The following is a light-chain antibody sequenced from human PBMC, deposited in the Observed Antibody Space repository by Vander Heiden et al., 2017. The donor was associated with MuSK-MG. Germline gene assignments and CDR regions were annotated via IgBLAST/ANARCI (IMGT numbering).Light chain of an antibody. Sequence: QSALTQPASVSGSPGQSITISCTGTSSAIGSYNLVAWHPHHPVKAHKFMIYEVRKWPSGISSRFSVSKSGNTASLTISVLQAEDDGDYYCCSDAGSRTVVFGGGTKVTVL. V-gene: IGLV2-23*02. CDR2: EVR. CDR1: SSAIGSYNL. J-gene: IGLJ2*01. CDR3: CSDAGSRTVV.